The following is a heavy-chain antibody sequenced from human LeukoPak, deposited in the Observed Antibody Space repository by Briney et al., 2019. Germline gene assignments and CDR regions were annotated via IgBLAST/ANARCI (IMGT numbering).Heavy chain of an antibody. V-gene: IGHV3-33*01. Sequence: PGGSLRLSCAASGFTFSNHGMHWVRQAPGKGLEWVAVRWFEGGNEYYADSVKGRFTVSRDISKNIMYLQMNSLRPEDTAIYFCARGNLGVWGAFDIWGQGTVVTV. CDR2: RWFEGGNE. J-gene: IGHJ3*02. CDR3: ARGNLGVWGAFDI. CDR1: GFTFSNHG. D-gene: IGHD1-26*01.